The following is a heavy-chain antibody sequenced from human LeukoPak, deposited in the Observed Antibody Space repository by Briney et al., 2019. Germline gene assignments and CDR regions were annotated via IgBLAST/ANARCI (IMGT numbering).Heavy chain of an antibody. Sequence: GSLRLSCAASGFTFSSYSLNWVRQAPGKGLEWIGEINHSGSTNYNPSLKSRVTISVDTSKNQFSLKLSSVTAADTAVYYCARGPDSSSWYSHRGMDVWGQGTTVTVSS. CDR3: ARGPDSSSWYSHRGMDV. V-gene: IGHV4-34*01. D-gene: IGHD6-13*01. J-gene: IGHJ6*02. CDR1: GFTFSSYS. CDR2: INHSGST.